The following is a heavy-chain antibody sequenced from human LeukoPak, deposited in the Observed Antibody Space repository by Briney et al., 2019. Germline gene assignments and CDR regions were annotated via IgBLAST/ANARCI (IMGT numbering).Heavy chain of an antibody. V-gene: IGHV3-11*01. CDR3: ASDHYYDSKAFDI. CDR2: ISSSGSTI. Sequence: PGGSLRLSCAASGFTFSDYYMSWIRQAPGRGLEWVSYISSSGSTIYYADSVKGRFTISRDNAKNSLYLQMNSLRAEDTAVYYCASDHYYDSKAFDIWGQGTMVTVFS. J-gene: IGHJ3*02. CDR1: GFTFSDYY. D-gene: IGHD3-22*01.